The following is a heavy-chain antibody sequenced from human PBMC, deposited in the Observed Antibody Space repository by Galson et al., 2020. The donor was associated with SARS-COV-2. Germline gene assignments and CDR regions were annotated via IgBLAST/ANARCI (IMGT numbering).Heavy chain of an antibody. J-gene: IGHJ5*02. D-gene: IGHD3-22*01. Sequence: SETLSLTCTVSGGSISSSSYYWGWIRQPPGKGLEWIGSIYYSGSTYYNPSLKSRVTISVDTSKNQFSLKLSSVTAADTAVYYCARDGLYDATCDPWGQGTLVTVSS. CDR1: GGSISSSSYY. CDR3: ARDGLYDATCDP. V-gene: IGHV4-39*07. CDR2: IYYSGST.